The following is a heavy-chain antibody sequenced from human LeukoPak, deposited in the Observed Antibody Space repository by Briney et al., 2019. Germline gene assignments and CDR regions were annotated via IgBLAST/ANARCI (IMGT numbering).Heavy chain of an antibody. CDR1: AASLSSYY. Sequence: SETLSLTCTVSAASLSSYYWSWIRQPPGKGLEWIGYKHYSGTTNCNPSLKSRVTISVDTSKNQISLNLSSVTAADTAVYYCARLSSKAAGADYWGEGTLVTVSS. V-gene: IGHV4-59*08. J-gene: IGHJ4*02. CDR2: KHYSGTT. D-gene: IGHD6-13*01. CDR3: ARLSSKAAGADY.